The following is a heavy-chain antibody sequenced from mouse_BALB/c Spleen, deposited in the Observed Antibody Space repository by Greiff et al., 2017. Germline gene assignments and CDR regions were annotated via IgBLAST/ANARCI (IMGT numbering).Heavy chain of an antibody. CDR2: ISSGGSYT. J-gene: IGHJ3*01. Sequence: EVQLVESGGDLVKPGGSLKLSCAASGFTFSSYGMSWVRQTPDKRLEWVATISSGGSYTYYPDSVKGRFTISRDNAKNTLYLQMSSLKSEDTAMYYCARPYWDEGFAYWGQGTLVTVSA. CDR1: GFTFSSYG. CDR3: ARPYWDEGFAY. V-gene: IGHV5-6*01. D-gene: IGHD4-1*01.